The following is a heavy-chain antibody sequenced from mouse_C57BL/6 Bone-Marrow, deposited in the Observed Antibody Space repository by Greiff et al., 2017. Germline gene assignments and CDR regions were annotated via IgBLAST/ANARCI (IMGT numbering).Heavy chain of an antibody. CDR1: GYAFTNYL. D-gene: IGHD1-1*01. V-gene: IGHV1-54*01. CDR3: ARKFITTVVATGEYAMDY. CDR2: INPGSGGT. J-gene: IGHJ4*01. Sequence: QVQLQQSGAELVRPGTSVKVSCKASGYAFTNYLIEWVKQRPGQGLEWIGVINPGSGGTNYNEKFKGKATLTADKSSSTAYMQLSSLTSEDSAVYFCARKFITTVVATGEYAMDYWGQGTSVTVSS.